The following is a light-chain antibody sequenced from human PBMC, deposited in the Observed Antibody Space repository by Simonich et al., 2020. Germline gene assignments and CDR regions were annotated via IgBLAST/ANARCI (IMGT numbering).Light chain of an antibody. V-gene: IGLV2-14*01. J-gene: IGLJ3*02. Sequence: QSALTQPASVSGSPGQSITIPCTGTSSYVGGYNYVSWYQKHPGKAPKRMIYDVSKRPSGVSNRFSGSKSGNTASLTISGLQAEDEADYYCSSYTSSSTLVFGGGTKLTVL. CDR3: SSYTSSSTLV. CDR1: SSYVGGYNY. CDR2: DVS.